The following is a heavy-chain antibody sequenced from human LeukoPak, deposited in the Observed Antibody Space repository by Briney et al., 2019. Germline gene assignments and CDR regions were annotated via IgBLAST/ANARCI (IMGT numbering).Heavy chain of an antibody. J-gene: IGHJ4*02. CDR2: ISSIGNTI. D-gene: IGHD3-22*01. CDR1: GFTFRSYE. V-gene: IGHV3-48*03. CDR3: ARESYVTLIIGDY. Sequence: PGGSLRLSCAASGFTFRSYEMNWVRQAPGKGRDGVSYISSIGNTIYYADSVKGRFTISRDNAKNSLYLQMTSLRAEDTAIYYCARESYVTLIIGDYWGQGTLVTVSS.